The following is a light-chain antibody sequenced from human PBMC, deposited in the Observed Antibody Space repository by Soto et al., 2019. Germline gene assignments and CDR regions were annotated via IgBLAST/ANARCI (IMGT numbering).Light chain of an antibody. CDR1: SSDVGSYNR. Sequence: QSALTQPPSVSGSPGQSVTISCSGTSSDVGSYNRVSWYQQPPVTAPKLMIYEVSNRPSGVPDRFSGSKSGNTASLTISGLQAEDEADYYCSLYTSTSTYVFGNGTKVTV. J-gene: IGLJ1*01. CDR3: SLYTSTSTYV. CDR2: EVS. V-gene: IGLV2-18*01.